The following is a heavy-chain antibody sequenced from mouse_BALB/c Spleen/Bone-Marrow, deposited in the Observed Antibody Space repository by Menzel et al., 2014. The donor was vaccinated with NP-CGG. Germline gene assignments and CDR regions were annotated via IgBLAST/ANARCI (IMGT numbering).Heavy chain of an antibody. Sequence: QVQLKESGPGLVAPSQSLSITCTVSGFSLTNYGVHWVRQPPGKGLEWLGVIWAGGNTNYYSALMSRLSISKDNSKSQVFLKMNSLQTDDIAMYYCARDRGVTLELDVWRASTTFTYSS. CDR2: IWAGGNT. V-gene: IGHV2-9*02. D-gene: IGHD2-1*01. J-gene: IGHJ1*01. CDR1: GFSLTNYG. CDR3: ARDRGVTLELDV.